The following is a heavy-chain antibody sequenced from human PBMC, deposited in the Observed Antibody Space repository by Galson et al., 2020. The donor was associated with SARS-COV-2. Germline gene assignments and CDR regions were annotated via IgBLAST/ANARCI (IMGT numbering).Heavy chain of an antibody. J-gene: IGHJ4*02. V-gene: IGHV4-38-2*02. CDR3: ARQAEGMAYTRSFDY. Sequence: ASETLSLTCSVSGYSIRSGFYWGWIRQPPGKGPEWIGSIWHSGYTYYNPSLKSRVTISVDTSNNQFSLRLNSVTAADTALYYCARQAEGMAYTRSFDYWGQGTLVAVSS. CDR2: IWHSGYT. CDR1: GYSIRSGFY. D-gene: IGHD6-13*01.